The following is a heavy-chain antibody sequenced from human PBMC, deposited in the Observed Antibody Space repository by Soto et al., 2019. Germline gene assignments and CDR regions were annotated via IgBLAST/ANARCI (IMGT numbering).Heavy chain of an antibody. CDR3: AGEMGSFFGVVTYAFDI. D-gene: IGHD3-3*01. J-gene: IGHJ3*02. V-gene: IGHV1-69*13. CDR2: IIPIFGTA. CDR1: GGTFSSYA. Sequence: GASVKVSCKASGGTFSSYAISWVRQAPGQGLEWMGGIIPIFGTANYAQKFQGRVTITADESTSTAYMELSSLRSEDTAVYYCAGEMGSFFGVVTYAFDIWGQGTMVTVS.